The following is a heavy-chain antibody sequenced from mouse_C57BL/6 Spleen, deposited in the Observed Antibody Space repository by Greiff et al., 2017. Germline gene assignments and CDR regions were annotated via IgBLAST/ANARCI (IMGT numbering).Heavy chain of an antibody. V-gene: IGHV1-18*01. CDR3: SRWNYHYKNAMDY. D-gene: IGHD1-2*01. J-gene: IGHJ4*01. CDR2: INPNNGGT. Sequence: EVQLQQSGPELVKPGASVKIPCKASGYTFTDYNMDWVKQSHGTSLEWIGDINPNNGGTIYNQKFKGKATLTVDKSSSTAYMDLRRLTSESTAVYYCSRWNYHYKNAMDYSGLGTSFTVSS. CDR1: GYTFTDYN.